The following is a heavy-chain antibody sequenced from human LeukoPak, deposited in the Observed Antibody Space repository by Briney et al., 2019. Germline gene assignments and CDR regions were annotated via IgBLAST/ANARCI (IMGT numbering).Heavy chain of an antibody. CDR2: ISAYNGNT. D-gene: IGHD6-13*01. CDR3: AREAAAGVYFEY. V-gene: IGHV1-18*01. CDR1: GYTFTRHD. Sequence: GASVKVSCKASGYTFTRHDISWVRQAPGQGLEWMGWISAYNGNTNYAHHLQGRVTMTTDTSTTTAYMELRSLRSDDTAVYYCAREAAAGVYFEYWGQGTLVTVSS. J-gene: IGHJ4*02.